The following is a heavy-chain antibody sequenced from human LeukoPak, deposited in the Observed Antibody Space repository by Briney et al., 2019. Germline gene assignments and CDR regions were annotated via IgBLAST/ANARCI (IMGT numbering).Heavy chain of an antibody. J-gene: IGHJ5*02. CDR3: ARDKDIVVVVAATGFDP. V-gene: IGHV3-11*06. CDR2: ISSSSSYI. Sequence: GGSLRLSCAASGFTFSDYYMSWIRQAPGKGLEWVSSISSSSSYIYYADSVKGRFTISRDNAKNSLYLQMNSLRAEDTAVYYCARDKDIVVVVAATGFDPWGQGTLVTVSS. D-gene: IGHD2-15*01. CDR1: GFTFSDYY.